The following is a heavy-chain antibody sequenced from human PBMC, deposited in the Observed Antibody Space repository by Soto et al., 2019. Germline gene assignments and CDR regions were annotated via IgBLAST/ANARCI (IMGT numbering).Heavy chain of an antibody. Sequence: QVQLQESGPGLVKPSQTLSLTCTVSGGSISSGDYYWSWIRQPPGKGLEWIGYIYYSGSTYYNPSLKNRFTISGDTSKNQFSLKLSSVTAADTALYYCARAKGLLTVTTSWFDPWGQGTLVTVSS. CDR1: GGSISSGDYY. J-gene: IGHJ5*02. V-gene: IGHV4-30-4*01. D-gene: IGHD4-17*01. CDR3: ARAKGLLTVTTSWFDP. CDR2: IYYSGST.